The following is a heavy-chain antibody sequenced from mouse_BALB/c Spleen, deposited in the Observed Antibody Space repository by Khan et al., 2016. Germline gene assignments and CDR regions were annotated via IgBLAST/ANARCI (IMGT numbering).Heavy chain of an antibody. D-gene: IGHD1-1*02. Sequence: VQLLESGAELVRPGSSVKISCKASGYAFSSYWMNWVKQRPGQGLEWIGQIYPGDGDTYYYGKFKGKVTLTADKSSSTAYMQLSSLTSEDSAVYCWGGGSRIANWGQGTLVTVSA. CDR2: IYPGDGDT. CDR3: GGGSRIAN. CDR1: GYAFSSYW. J-gene: IGHJ3*01. V-gene: IGHV1-80*01.